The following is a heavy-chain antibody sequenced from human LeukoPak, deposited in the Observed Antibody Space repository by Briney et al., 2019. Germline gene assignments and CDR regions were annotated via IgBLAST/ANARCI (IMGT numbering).Heavy chain of an antibody. CDR2: ISGSGGST. D-gene: IGHD6-19*01. V-gene: IGHV3-23*01. Sequence: GGSLRLSCAASGFTFSSYAMSWVRQAPGKGLEWVSAISGSGGSTYYADSVKGRFTISRDNSKNTLYLQMNSLRAEDTAVYYCAKVRSSGWYGNPLFDYWGQGALVTVSS. CDR3: AKVRSSGWYGNPLFDY. CDR1: GFTFSSYA. J-gene: IGHJ4*02.